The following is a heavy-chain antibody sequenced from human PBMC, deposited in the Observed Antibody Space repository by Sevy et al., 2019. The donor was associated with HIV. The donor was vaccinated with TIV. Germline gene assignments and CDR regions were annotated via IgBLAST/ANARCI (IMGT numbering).Heavy chain of an antibody. D-gene: IGHD2-15*01. CDR1: GFTLSSYS. V-gene: IGHV3-21*01. J-gene: IGHJ4*02. CDR2: ISSSSSYI. CDR3: ARDSKAVVAATRLDY. Sequence: GGSLRLSCTASGFTLSSYSMNWVRQAPGKGLEWVSSISSSSSYIYYADSVKGRFTISRDNAKNSLYLQMNSLRAEDTAVYYCARDSKAVVAATRLDYWGQGTLVTVSS.